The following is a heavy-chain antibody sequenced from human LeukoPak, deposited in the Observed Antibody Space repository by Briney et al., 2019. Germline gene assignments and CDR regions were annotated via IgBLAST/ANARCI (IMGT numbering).Heavy chain of an antibody. Sequence: SETLSLTCAVYGGSFSGYYWSWIRQPPGKGLEWIGEINHSGSTNYNPSLKSRVTISVDTSKNQFSLKLSSVTAADTAVYYCARTANWGGYYYYYMDVWGNGTTVTVSS. CDR3: ARTANWGGYYYYYMDV. J-gene: IGHJ6*03. D-gene: IGHD7-27*01. CDR2: INHSGST. CDR1: GGSFSGYY. V-gene: IGHV4-34*01.